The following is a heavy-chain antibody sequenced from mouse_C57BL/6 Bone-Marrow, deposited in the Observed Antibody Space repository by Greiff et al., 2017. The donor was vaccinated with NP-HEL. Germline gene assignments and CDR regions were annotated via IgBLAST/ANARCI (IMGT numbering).Heavy chain of an antibody. Sequence: VQLQQSGAELARPGASVKLSCKASGYTFTSYGISWVKQRTGQGLEWIGEIYPRSGNTYYNEKFKGKATLTADKSSSTAYMELRSLTSEDSAVYFCARSERWLLRDFDVWGTGTTVTVSS. V-gene: IGHV1-81*01. CDR3: ARSERWLLRDFDV. CDR2: IYPRSGNT. J-gene: IGHJ1*03. CDR1: GYTFTSYG. D-gene: IGHD2-3*01.